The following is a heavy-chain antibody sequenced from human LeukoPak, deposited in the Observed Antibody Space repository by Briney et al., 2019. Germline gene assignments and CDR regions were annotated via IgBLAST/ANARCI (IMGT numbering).Heavy chain of an antibody. CDR3: ARDQQYYYDSSGYYRTDWFDP. V-gene: IGHV4-38-2*02. D-gene: IGHD3-22*01. CDR2: IYHSGST. Sequence: SETLSLTCTVSGYSISSGYYWGWIRPPPGKGLEWIGSIYHSGSTYYNPSLKSRVTISVDTSKNQFSLKLSSVTAADTAVYYCARDQQYYYDSSGYYRTDWFDPWGQGTLVTVSS. J-gene: IGHJ5*02. CDR1: GYSISSGYY.